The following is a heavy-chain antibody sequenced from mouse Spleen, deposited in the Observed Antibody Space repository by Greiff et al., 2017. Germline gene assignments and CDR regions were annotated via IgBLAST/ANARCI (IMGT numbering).Heavy chain of an antibody. CDR3: ARSGGTSYYFDH. Sequence: QVQLQQSGAELVKPGASVKLSCKASGYTFTSYWMQWVKQRPGQGLEWIGEIDPSDSYTNYNQKFKGKATLTVDTSSSTAYMQLSSLTSEDSAVYYCARSGGTSYYFDHWGQGTTLTVSS. CDR2: IDPSDSYT. J-gene: IGHJ2*01. D-gene: IGHD3-3*01. V-gene: IGHV1-50*01. CDR1: GYTFTSYW.